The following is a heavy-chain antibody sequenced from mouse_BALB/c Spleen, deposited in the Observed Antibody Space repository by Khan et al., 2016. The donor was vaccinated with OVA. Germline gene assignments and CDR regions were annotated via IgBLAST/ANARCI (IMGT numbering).Heavy chain of an antibody. Sequence: QVQLQQSGAELARPGASVKMSCKASGYTFTSYTIHWIKLRPGQGLEWIGFINPSNGYTNYNQKFKDKATLTADKSSTTVYMQLSSLTSDDSAVXNCVGDGAYHRNDGWFAYWGQGTLVTVSA. V-gene: IGHV1-4*01. D-gene: IGHD2-14*01. CDR1: GYTFTSYT. CDR2: INPSNGYT. J-gene: IGHJ3*01. CDR3: VGDGAYHRNDGWFAY.